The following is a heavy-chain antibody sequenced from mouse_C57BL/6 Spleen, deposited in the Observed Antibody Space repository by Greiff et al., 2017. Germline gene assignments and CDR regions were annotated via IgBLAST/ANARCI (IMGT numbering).Heavy chain of an antibody. CDR2: IYPRSGNT. CDR1: GYTFTSYG. Sequence: VQLQQSGAELARPGASVKLSCKASGYTFTSYGISWVKQRPGQGLEWIGEIYPRSGNTYYNEKFKGKATRTADKSSSTAYMELRSLTSEDSAVYFCARSMEDYWGQGTTLTVSS. V-gene: IGHV1-81*01. J-gene: IGHJ2*01. CDR3: ARSMEDY.